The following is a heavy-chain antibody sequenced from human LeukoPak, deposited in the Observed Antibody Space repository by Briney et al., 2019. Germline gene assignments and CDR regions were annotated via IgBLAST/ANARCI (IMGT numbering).Heavy chain of an antibody. J-gene: IGHJ5*02. V-gene: IGHV3-30-3*01. CDR1: GFTFSSYA. CDR2: ISYDGSNK. CDR3: ARDGRYYYDSSGSLHWFDP. Sequence: GGSLRLSCAASGFTFSSYAMHWVRQAPGKGLEWVAVISYDGSNKYYADSVKGRFTISRDNSKNTLYLQMDSLRAEDTAVYYCARDGRYYYDSSGSLHWFDPWGQGTLVTVSS. D-gene: IGHD3-22*01.